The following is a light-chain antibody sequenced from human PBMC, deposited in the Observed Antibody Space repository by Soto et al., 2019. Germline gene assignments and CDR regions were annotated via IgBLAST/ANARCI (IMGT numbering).Light chain of an antibody. J-gene: IGLJ2*01. CDR1: SSDVGSYNY. CDR3: SSYASSSTL. CDR2: EVS. V-gene: IGLV2-14*01. Sequence: QSALTQPASVSGSPGQSITISCTGTSSDVGSYNYVSWYQQHPGKAPKLIIYEVSNRPSGVSNRFSGSKSGNTASLTISGLQAEDEADYYCSSYASSSTLFGGGTQLTVL.